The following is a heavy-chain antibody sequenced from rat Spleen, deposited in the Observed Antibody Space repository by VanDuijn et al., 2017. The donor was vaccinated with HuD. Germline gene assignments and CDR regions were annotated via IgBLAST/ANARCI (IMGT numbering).Heavy chain of an antibody. Sequence: QVQLKESGPGLVQPSQTLSLICTVSGFSLTSYNVHWVRQSTGKGLEWMGVIWNNGGTDYDSAVKSRLSISRDTSKSQVFLKMNSLQTEDTAMYFCASGILDFWGQGVMVTVSS. CDR2: IWNNGGT. CDR3: ASGILDF. J-gene: IGHJ2*01. D-gene: IGHD1-4*01. V-gene: IGHV2-30*01. CDR1: GFSLTSYN.